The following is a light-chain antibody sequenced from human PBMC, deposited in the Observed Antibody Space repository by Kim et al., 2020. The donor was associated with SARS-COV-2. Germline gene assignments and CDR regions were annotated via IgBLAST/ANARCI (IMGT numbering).Light chain of an antibody. CDR2: DAS. V-gene: IGKV3-20*01. CDR3: QQYGSLPRT. J-gene: IGKJ1*01. Sequence: DIVLTQSPGTPSLSPGERATLSCKASQSVSSAYLAWYQQKPGQAPRLLIYDASRRATGIPDRFSGSGSGTDFTLTISRLEPEDFAIYYCQQYGSLPRTFGQGTKVDIK. CDR1: QSVSSAY.